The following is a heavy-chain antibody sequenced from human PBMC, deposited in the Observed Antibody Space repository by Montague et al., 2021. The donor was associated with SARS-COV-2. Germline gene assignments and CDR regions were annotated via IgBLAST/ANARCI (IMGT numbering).Heavy chain of an antibody. D-gene: IGHD3-9*01. Sequence: SETLSLTCTVSGGSISSSRYYWGWIRQPQGKGLVWIGSHYYSGSTYYNPSLKSRVTISADTSKNQFSLKLSSVTAADTAVYYCARQPVLRYFDWLSAAYGMDVWGQGTTVTVSS. V-gene: IGHV4-39*01. CDR1: GGSISSSRYY. CDR3: ARQPVLRYFDWLSAAYGMDV. CDR2: HYYSGST. J-gene: IGHJ6*02.